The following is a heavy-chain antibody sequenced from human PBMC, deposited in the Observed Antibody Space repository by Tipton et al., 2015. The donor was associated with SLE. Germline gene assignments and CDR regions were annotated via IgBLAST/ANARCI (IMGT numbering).Heavy chain of an antibody. CDR3: ARHISPRGAFEI. V-gene: IGHV4-59*08. D-gene: IGHD3-10*01. CDR2: IYYSGST. Sequence: TLSLTCTVSGGSISSYYWSWIRQPPGKELEWIGYIYYSGSTNYNPSLKSRVTISVDTSKNQFSLKLSSVTAADTPVYYCARHISPRGAFEIWGQGTMVTVSS. CDR1: GGSISSYY. J-gene: IGHJ3*02.